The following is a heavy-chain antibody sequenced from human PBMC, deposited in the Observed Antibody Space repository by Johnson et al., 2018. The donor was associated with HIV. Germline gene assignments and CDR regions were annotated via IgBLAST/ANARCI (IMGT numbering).Heavy chain of an antibody. CDR2: IRYDGSNK. V-gene: IGHV3-30*02. D-gene: IGHD3-22*01. J-gene: IGHJ3*02. Sequence: QEKLVESGGGVVQPGGSLRLSCAASGFTFSSYGMHWVRQAPGKGLEWVAFIRYDGSNKYYADSVKGRFTISRDNSKNTLYLQMNSLRAEDTAVYYCAKEGGRITMIVVEPDAFDIWGQVTMVTVSS. CDR3: AKEGGRITMIVVEPDAFDI. CDR1: GFTFSSYG.